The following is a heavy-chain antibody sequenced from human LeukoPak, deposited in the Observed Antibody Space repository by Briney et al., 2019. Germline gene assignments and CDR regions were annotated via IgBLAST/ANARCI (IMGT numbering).Heavy chain of an antibody. D-gene: IGHD3-9*01. CDR1: GGSISSGGYS. CDR3: ARAVRDYDILTGSYYFDY. J-gene: IGHJ4*02. V-gene: IGHV4-30-2*01. CDR2: IYLSGST. Sequence: SETLSLTCAVSGGSISSGGYSWSWIRQPPGKGLEWIGYIYLSGSTYYNPSLKSRVTISVDRSKNQFSLKLSSVTAADTAVYYCARAVRDYDILTGSYYFDYWGQGTLVTVSS.